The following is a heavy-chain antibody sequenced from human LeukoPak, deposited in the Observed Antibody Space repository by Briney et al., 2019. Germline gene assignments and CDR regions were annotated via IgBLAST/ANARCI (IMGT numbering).Heavy chain of an antibody. J-gene: IGHJ6*02. D-gene: IGHD5-12*01. Sequence: GGSLTLSREAYRSTFNNNAMTWVRQAPGKGMEWVSATSGSGGSTQYADSVKGRFTISRDNSKNTLYLKMNSLRAEDTAVYYCGKDRATRVYYGMDVWGQGTTVNVSS. CDR1: RSTFNNNA. V-gene: IGHV3-23*01. CDR3: GKDRATRVYYGMDV. CDR2: TSGSGGST.